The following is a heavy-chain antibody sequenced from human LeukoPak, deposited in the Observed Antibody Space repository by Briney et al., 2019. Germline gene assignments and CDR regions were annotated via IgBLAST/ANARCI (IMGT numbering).Heavy chain of an antibody. V-gene: IGHV3-30-3*01. D-gene: IGHD3-9*01. Sequence: GGSLRLSCATSGFTFSSYAMHWVRQAPGKGLEWVAVISYDGSNKYYADSVKGRFTISRDNSKNTLYLQMNSLRAEDTAVYYCARDFDLYYDILTGPSRGMDVWGQGTTVTVSS. J-gene: IGHJ6*02. CDR1: GFTFSSYA. CDR2: ISYDGSNK. CDR3: ARDFDLYYDILTGPSRGMDV.